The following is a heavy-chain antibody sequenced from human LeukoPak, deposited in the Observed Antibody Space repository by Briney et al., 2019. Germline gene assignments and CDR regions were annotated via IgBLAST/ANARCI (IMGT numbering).Heavy chain of an antibody. CDR2: IYYSGST. Sequence: SETLSLTCTVSGGSISSSSYYWAWIRQPPGKGLEWIGSIYYSGSTYYNPSLKSRVTISVDTSKNQFSLKLSSVTAADTAVYYCARLEMATITYWGQGTLVTVSS. D-gene: IGHD5-24*01. J-gene: IGHJ4*02. CDR3: ARLEMATITY. CDR1: GGSISSSSYY. V-gene: IGHV4-39*01.